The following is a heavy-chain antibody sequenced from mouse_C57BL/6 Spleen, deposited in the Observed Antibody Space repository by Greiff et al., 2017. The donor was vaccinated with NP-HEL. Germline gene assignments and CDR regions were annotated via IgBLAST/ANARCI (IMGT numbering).Heavy chain of an antibody. CDR1: GYTFTSYW. V-gene: IGHV1-69*01. J-gene: IGHJ2*01. Sequence: QVQLQQPGAELVMPGASVKLSCKASGYTFTSYWMHWVKQRPGQGLEWIGEIDPSDSYTNYNQKFKGKSTLTVDKSSSTAYMQLSSLTSEDSAVYYCARSHSEGFDYWGQGTTLTVSS. CDR2: IDPSDSYT. CDR3: ARSHSEGFDY.